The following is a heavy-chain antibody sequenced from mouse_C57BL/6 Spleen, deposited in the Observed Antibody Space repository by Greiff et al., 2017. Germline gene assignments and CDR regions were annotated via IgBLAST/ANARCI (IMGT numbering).Heavy chain of an antibody. CDR1: GYTFTSYW. V-gene: IGHV1-64*01. J-gene: IGHJ2*01. CDR3: AREGKYGNPDY. CDR2: IHPNSGST. Sequence: QVQLQQPGAELVKPGASVKLSCKASGYTFTSYWMHWVKQRPGQGLEWIGMIHPNSGSTNYNEKFKSKATLTVDKSSSTAYMQLSSLTSEDSAVYYCAREGKYGNPDYWGQGTTLTVSS. D-gene: IGHD2-1*01.